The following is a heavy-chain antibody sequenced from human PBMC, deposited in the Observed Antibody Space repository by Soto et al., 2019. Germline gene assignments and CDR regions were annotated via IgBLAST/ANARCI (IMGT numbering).Heavy chain of an antibody. CDR1: GGSVSSGSYY. V-gene: IGHV4-61*01. CDR3: ARDLKVRGPYYFDY. J-gene: IGHJ4*02. CDR2: IYYSGST. D-gene: IGHD3-10*01. Sequence: PSETLSLTCTVSGGSVSSGSYYWSWIRQPPGKGLEWIGYIYYSGSTNYNPSLKSRVTISVDTSKNQFSLKLSSVTAADTAVYYCARDLKVRGPYYFDYWDQGTLVTVSS.